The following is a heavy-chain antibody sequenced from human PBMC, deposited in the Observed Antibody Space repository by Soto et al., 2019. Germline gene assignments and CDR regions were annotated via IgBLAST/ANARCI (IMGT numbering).Heavy chain of an antibody. Sequence: PSETLSLYCTVSGGSINNYYWTWIRQSPGEGLEWIGYIYNSGSTNYNPSLKSRLTISVDTSKNQLSLELTSVTAADTAVYFCARDRGSGSSYPYYYYAMDVWGQGTTVTVSS. CDR2: IYNSGST. J-gene: IGHJ6*02. V-gene: IGHV4-59*01. CDR3: ARDRGSGSSYPYYYYAMDV. D-gene: IGHD3-10*01. CDR1: GGSINNYY.